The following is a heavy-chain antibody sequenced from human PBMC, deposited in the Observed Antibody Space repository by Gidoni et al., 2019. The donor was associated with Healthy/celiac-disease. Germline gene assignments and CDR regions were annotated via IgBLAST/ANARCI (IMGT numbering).Heavy chain of an antibody. CDR2: IYSRGDT. CDR1: GGSISTSHYY. CDR3: ARDVRYSSSWSHFDY. J-gene: IGHJ4*02. Sequence: LQLQESGPGLVKPSDTLSLTCTVSGGSISTSHYYWAWVRQPPGKGLEWIGTIYSRGDTYHNPSLKGRVTISVDMSRNQFSLWLTSVTAADTAMYYCARDVRYSSSWSHFDYWGQGILVTVSS. D-gene: IGHD6-13*01. V-gene: IGHV4-39*07.